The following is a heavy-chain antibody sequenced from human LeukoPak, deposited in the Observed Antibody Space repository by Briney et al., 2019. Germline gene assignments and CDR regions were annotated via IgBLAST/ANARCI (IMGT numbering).Heavy chain of an antibody. CDR1: GLTFSSYG. V-gene: IGHV3-33*01. J-gene: IGHJ4*02. D-gene: IGHD6-13*01. CDR2: IWYDGSNK. Sequence: GGSLRLSCAASGLTFSSYGMHWVRQAPGKGLEWVAVIWYDGSNKYYADSVKGRFTISRDNSKNTLYPQMNSLRAEDTAVYYCAREGIAAAGTYLDYWGQGTLVTVSS. CDR3: AREGIAAAGTYLDY.